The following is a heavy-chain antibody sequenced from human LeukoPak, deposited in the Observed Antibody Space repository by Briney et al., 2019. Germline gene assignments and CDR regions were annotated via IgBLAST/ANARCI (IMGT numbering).Heavy chain of an antibody. Sequence: GGSLRLSCAASGFTVSSNYMSWVRQAPGKGLEWVSVIYGGGSTYYADSVKGRFTISRDNSKNTLYLQMNSLRAEDTAVYYCAREVNYYDSSGYYLQYFQHWGQGTLVTVSS. CDR2: IYGGGST. CDR3: AREVNYYDSSGYYLQYFQH. D-gene: IGHD3-22*01. J-gene: IGHJ1*01. V-gene: IGHV3-53*01. CDR1: GFTVSSNY.